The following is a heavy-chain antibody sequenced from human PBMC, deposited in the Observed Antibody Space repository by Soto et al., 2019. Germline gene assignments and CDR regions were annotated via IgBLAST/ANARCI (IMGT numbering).Heavy chain of an antibody. V-gene: IGHV1-69*06. CDR1: GGTFSSYA. J-gene: IGHJ6*02. CDR3: ASDIGSSSSCPGGYGMAV. D-gene: IGHD6-13*01. CDR2: IIPIFGTA. Sequence: QVQLVQSGAEVKKPGSSVKVSCKASGGTFSSYAISWVRQAPGQGLEWMGGIIPIFGTANYAQKFQGRVTITADKSTRTDYMELRSLRSEDTAVYYCASDIGSSSSCPGGYGMAVWGRGTTVTVSS.